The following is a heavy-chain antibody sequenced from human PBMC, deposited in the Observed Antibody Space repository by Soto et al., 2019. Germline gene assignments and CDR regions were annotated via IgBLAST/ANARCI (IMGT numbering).Heavy chain of an antibody. V-gene: IGHV3-30*18. CDR1: GFTFSRYG. J-gene: IGHJ4*02. CDR3: AKDRDYSNYFQY. CDR2: ISYDGNNK. Sequence: QVHLVESGGGVVQPGRSLRLSCAASGFTFSRYGMHWVRQAPGEGLEWVAVISYDGNNKYYADSVKGRFTISRENSKNTVHLQMNSLKTEDTAVYHCAKDRDYSNYFQYWGQGALVTVSS. D-gene: IGHD4-4*01.